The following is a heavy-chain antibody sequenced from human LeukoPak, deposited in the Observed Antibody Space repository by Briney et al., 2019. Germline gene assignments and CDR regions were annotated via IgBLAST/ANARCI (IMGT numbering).Heavy chain of an antibody. CDR3: ARGELRHFDWLL. V-gene: IGHV4-34*01. CDR2: IKHSGGT. J-gene: IGHJ4*02. CDR1: GGSFSGYS. D-gene: IGHD3-9*01. Sequence: PSETLSLTCTIYGGSFSGYSCTWIRQPPGEGLEWIGEIKHSGGTNYNPSLKSRVTISVDTSKNQFSLKLSSVTAADTAVYYCARGELRHFDWLLGGQGTLVTVSS.